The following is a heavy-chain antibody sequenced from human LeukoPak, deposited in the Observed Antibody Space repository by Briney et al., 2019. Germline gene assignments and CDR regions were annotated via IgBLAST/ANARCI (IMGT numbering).Heavy chain of an antibody. CDR2: IYYSGNT. CDR3: ARGGPLTGYGGSQGDAFDI. Sequence: SETLSLTRTLSGDSISRYYRSWIPQSPGPALKCIGYIYYSGNTNYNPSPHSRVTISLDTSKHQISLNLTSVTAAATPVCSCARGGPLTGYGGSQGDAFDIWGQETMVTVSS. D-gene: IGHD4-23*01. J-gene: IGHJ3*02. V-gene: IGHV4-59*01. CDR1: GDSISRYY.